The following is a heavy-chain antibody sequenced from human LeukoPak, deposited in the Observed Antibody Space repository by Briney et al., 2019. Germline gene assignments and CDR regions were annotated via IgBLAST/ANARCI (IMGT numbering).Heavy chain of an antibody. J-gene: IGHJ6*03. D-gene: IGHD2-2*03. CDR2: ISGSGSGT. CDR3: ATHGSAHYYMDV. V-gene: IGHV3-23*01. CDR1: GFTFSSYA. Sequence: GGSLRLSCIVSGFTFSSYAMNWVRQAPGKGLEWVSGISGSGSGTYYADSVKGRFTISRDNSKNTLHLQMNSLRAEDTAVYYCATHGSAHYYMDVWGKGTTVTISS.